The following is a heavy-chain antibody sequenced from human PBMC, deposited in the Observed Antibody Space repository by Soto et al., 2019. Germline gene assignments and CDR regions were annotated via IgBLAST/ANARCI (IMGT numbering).Heavy chain of an antibody. D-gene: IGHD3-10*01. J-gene: IGHJ5*02. CDR3: ARVSEPRARGVGNWFDP. Sequence: QVQLVQSGAEVKKPGASVKVSCKASGYTFTGYYMHWVRQAPGQGLEWMGWINPIFGTANYAQKFQGRVTITADESTSTAYMELSSLRSADTAVYYCARVSEPRARGVGNWFDPWGQGTLVTVSS. V-gene: IGHV1-69*01. CDR1: GYTFTGYY. CDR2: INPIFGTA.